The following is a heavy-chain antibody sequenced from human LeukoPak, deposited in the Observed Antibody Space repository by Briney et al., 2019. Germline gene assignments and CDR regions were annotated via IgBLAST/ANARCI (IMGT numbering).Heavy chain of an antibody. CDR3: TTGGQLGYCSSTSCLGDFDY. V-gene: IGHV3-15*01. CDR2: IKSKTDGRTT. J-gene: IGHJ4*02. CDR1: GFTFSNAW. Sequence: GGSLRLSCAASGFTFSNAWMSWVRQAPGKGLEWVGRIKSKTDGRTTDYAAPVKGRFTISRDDSKNTLYLQMNSLKTEDTAVYYCTTGGQLGYCSSTSCLGDFDYWGQGTLVTVSS. D-gene: IGHD2-2*01.